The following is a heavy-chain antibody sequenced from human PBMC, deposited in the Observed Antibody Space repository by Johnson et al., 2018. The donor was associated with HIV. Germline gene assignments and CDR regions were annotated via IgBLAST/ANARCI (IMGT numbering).Heavy chain of an antibody. D-gene: IGHD2-21*01. J-gene: IGHJ3*02. V-gene: IGHV3-30*04. Sequence: QVQLVESGGGVVQPGRSLRPSCAASGFTFSSYAMHWVRQAPGKGLEWVAVISYDGSNKYYADSVKGRFTISRDNSKNTLYLQMNSLRAEDTAVYYCARDTGGGEPYVIWGQGTMVTVSS. CDR1: GFTFSSYA. CDR2: ISYDGSNK. CDR3: ARDTGGGEPYVI.